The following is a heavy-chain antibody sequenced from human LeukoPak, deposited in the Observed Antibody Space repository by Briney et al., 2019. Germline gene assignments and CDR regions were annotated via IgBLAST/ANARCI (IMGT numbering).Heavy chain of an antibody. V-gene: IGHV3-74*01. Sequence: PGGSLRLSCAASGFTFSSYWMHWVRQAPGKGLVWVSRINTDGSYTSYADSVKGRFTVSRDNAKNTLYLQMNSLRAEDTAVYYCAKGDIDFWSVGMDVWGQGTTVTVSS. CDR3: AKGDIDFWSVGMDV. J-gene: IGHJ6*02. CDR2: INTDGSYT. CDR1: GFTFSSYW. D-gene: IGHD3-3*01.